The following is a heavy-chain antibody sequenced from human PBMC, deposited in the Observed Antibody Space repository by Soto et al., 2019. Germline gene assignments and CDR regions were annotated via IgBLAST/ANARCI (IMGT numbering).Heavy chain of an antibody. CDR2: IYYSGSA. Sequence: SETLSLTCTVSGGSISSYYWSWIRQPPGKGLEWIGNIYYSGSANYNPSLKSRVTISVDTSKNQFSLKLSSVTAADTAVYYCARGYDSSGYSFPLSDYWGQGPLVTVSS. CDR1: GGSISSYY. CDR3: ARGYDSSGYSFPLSDY. J-gene: IGHJ4*02. V-gene: IGHV4-59*01. D-gene: IGHD3-22*01.